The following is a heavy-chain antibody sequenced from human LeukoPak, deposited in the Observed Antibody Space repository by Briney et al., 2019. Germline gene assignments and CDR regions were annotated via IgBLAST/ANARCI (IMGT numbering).Heavy chain of an antibody. V-gene: IGHV3-74*01. J-gene: IGHJ6*03. CDR3: ARGDYSKVYYYYYMDV. D-gene: IGHD4-17*01. Sequence: GGSLRPSCAASGFTFSSYWMHWVRQAPGKGLMWVSRINSDGSSTSDADSVKGRFTISRDNAKNTLYLQMNSLRAEDTAVYYCARGDYSKVYYYYYMDVWGKGTTVTVSS. CDR1: GFTFSSYW. CDR2: INSDGSST.